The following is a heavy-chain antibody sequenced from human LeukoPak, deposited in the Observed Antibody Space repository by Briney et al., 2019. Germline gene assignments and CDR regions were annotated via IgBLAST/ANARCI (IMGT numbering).Heavy chain of an antibody. CDR2: INNDGSTT. CDR3: ARVSGPGMNEYFHL. D-gene: IGHD3-10*01. V-gene: IGHV3-74*01. J-gene: IGHJ1*01. Sequence: GGSLRLSCAASGFTFSEAWMHWVRQAPGKGLVWVSRINNDGSTTRYADSVKGRFTISRDNAKNTLYLQMNSLRAEDTAVYYCARVSGPGMNEYFHLWGQGTLVTVSS. CDR1: GFTFSEAW.